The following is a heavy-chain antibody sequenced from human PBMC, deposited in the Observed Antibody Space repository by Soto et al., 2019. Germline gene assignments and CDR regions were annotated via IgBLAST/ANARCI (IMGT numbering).Heavy chain of an antibody. CDR3: ARGRYCLTGRCFPNWFDS. J-gene: IGHJ5*01. V-gene: IGHV4-30-4*01. CDR2: IYNSATT. CDR1: GDSISNLDYF. D-gene: IGHD7-27*01. Sequence: SETLSLTCSVSGDSISNLDYFWAWIRQPPGQALEYIGYIYNSATTYYNPSFESRVAISVDTSKTQFSLNVTSVTAADTAVYFCARGRYCLTGRCFPNWFDSWGQGALVTVSS.